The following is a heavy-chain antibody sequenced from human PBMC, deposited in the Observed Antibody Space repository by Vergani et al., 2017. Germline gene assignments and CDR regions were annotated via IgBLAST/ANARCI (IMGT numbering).Heavy chain of an antibody. V-gene: IGHV3-11*01. D-gene: IGHD3-3*01. CDR2: ISSSGSTI. Sequence: QVQLVESGGGLVKPGGSLRLSCAASGFTFRDYYMSWIRQAPGKGLEWVSYISSSGSTIYYADSVKGRFTISRDNAKNSLYLQMNSLRAEDTAVYYCASPNSEDFWSGYSDDAFDIWGQGTMVTVSS. J-gene: IGHJ3*02. CDR3: ASPNSEDFWSGYSDDAFDI. CDR1: GFTFRDYY.